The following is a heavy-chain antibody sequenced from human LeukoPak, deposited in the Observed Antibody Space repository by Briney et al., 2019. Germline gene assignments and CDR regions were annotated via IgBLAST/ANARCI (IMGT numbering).Heavy chain of an antibody. J-gene: IGHJ4*02. V-gene: IGHV3-23*01. D-gene: IGHD3-22*01. Sequence: GGSLRLSCAGAGFTFSSYAMSWVRQAPGKGLEWVAAISGSGDSTYYADSVKGRFTNSRDNSKNTLYLQMNSLRAEDTAVYYCAKEITMIVVVSDWGQGTLVTVSS. CDR3: AKEITMIVVVSD. CDR2: ISGSGDST. CDR1: GFTFSSYA.